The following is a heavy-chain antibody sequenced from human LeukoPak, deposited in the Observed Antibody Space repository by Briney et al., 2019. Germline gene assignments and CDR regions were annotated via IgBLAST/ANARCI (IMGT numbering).Heavy chain of an antibody. J-gene: IGHJ3*02. CDR2: IIPILGIA. CDR3: ARAGRQRWLQYHDAFDI. Sequence: SVKVSCKASGGTFSGYAISWVRQAPGQGLEWMGRIIPILGIANYAQKFQGRVTITADKSTSTAYMELSSLRSEDTAVYYCARAGRQRWLQYHDAFDIWGQGTMVTVSS. V-gene: IGHV1-69*04. CDR1: GGTFSGYA. D-gene: IGHD5-24*01.